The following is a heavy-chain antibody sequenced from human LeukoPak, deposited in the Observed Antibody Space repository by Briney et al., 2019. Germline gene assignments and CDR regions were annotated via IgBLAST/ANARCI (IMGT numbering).Heavy chain of an antibody. J-gene: IGHJ3*02. V-gene: IGHV3-21*01. Sequence: GSLRLPFATSGFTFSSYSMNWVRQAPGKGLEWGSSISSSSSYIYYADSVKGRFTISRDNAKNSLYLQMNSLRAEDTAVYYCARDLGGSYYGAFDIWGQGTMVTVSS. CDR1: GFTFSSYS. CDR2: ISSSSSYI. D-gene: IGHD1-26*01. CDR3: ARDLGGSYYGAFDI.